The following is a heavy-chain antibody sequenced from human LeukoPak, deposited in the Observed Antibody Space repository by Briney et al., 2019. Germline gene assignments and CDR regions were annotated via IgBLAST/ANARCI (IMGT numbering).Heavy chain of an antibody. J-gene: IGHJ5*02. CDR1: GYSFTSHY. CDR3: ARDNSVGDVTWWFDP. V-gene: IGHV1-46*01. Sequence: ASVKVSCKASGYSFTSHYMHWVRQAPGQGLEWLGLINPSGSSTLYAQKFQGRVTMTRDMSTTTDYMELSSLRSEDTAVYYCARDNSVGDVTWWFDPWGQGTLVTVSS. D-gene: IGHD1-26*01. CDR2: INPSGSST.